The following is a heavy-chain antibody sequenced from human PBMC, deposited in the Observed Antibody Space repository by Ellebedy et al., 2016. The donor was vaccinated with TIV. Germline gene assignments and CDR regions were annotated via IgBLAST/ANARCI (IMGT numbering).Heavy chain of an antibody. Sequence: MPSETLSLTCVISGDSVSTNGVAWNWIRLSPSRGLEWLGRTYYRSQWFSESAVSVKGRVTINPDASKNQFSLQLDSVSPEDTALYYWARGRASAFDIWGQGTMVTVSS. V-gene: IGHV6-1*01. CDR1: GDSVSTNGVA. CDR3: ARGRASAFDI. CDR2: TYYRSQWFS. J-gene: IGHJ3*02.